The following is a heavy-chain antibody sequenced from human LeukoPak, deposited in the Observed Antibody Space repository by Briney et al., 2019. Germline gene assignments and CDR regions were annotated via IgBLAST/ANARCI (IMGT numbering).Heavy chain of an antibody. V-gene: IGHV4-39*01. J-gene: IGHJ4*02. CDR1: GGSISSSSYY. CDR2: IYYSGST. D-gene: IGHD6-13*01. CDR3: ARLGSSWYFDY. Sequence: SETLSLTCTVSGGSISSSSYYWGWIRQPPGKGLECIGSIYYSGSTYYNPSLKSRVTISVDTSKNQFSLKLSSVTAADTAVYYCARLGSSWYFDYWGQGTLVTVSS.